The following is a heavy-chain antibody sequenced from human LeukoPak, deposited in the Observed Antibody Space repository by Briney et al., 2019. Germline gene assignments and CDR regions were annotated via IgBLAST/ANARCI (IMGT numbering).Heavy chain of an antibody. CDR2: MSPSGST. V-gene: IGHV4-59*01. J-gene: IGHJ3*02. CDR1: GGSIGADH. CDR3: AKDRSINAFDI. D-gene: IGHD2-21*01. Sequence: SETLSLTCTVSGGSIGADHWSWIRQPPGKGLEWIGYMSPSGSTNYNPSLKNRGTIFRDTSKNQFFLKLSAVTAADTAVYYCAKDRSINAFDIWGQGTVATVSA.